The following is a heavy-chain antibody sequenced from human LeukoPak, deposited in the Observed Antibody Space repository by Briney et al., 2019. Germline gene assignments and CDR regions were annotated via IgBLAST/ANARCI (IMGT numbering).Heavy chain of an antibody. CDR1: GLTLSDYY. CDR3: ASLMGDRTPGY. D-gene: IGHD3-16*01. J-gene: IGHJ4*02. CDR2: ISSSGSTI. V-gene: IGHV3-11*04. Sequence: KPGGSLRLSCAASGLTLSDYYMSWIRQTPGKGLEWVSYISSSGSTIYYADSVKGRFTISRDNAKSSLYLQMNSLGAEDTAVYYCASLMGDRTPGYWGQGTLVTVSS.